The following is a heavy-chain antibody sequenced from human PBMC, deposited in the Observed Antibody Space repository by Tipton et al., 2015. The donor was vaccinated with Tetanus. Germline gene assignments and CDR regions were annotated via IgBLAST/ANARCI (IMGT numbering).Heavy chain of an antibody. J-gene: IGHJ6*02. Sequence: AASGFTFSSYGMHWVRQAPGQGLEWVAVISYDGSNKYYADSVKGRFTISIDNSKNTLYLQMNSLRAEDTAVYYCANRLFPDADYYYGMDVWGQGTTVTVSS. CDR2: ISYDGSNK. D-gene: IGHD4/OR15-4a*01. CDR1: GFTFSSYG. CDR3: ANRLFPDADYYYGMDV. V-gene: IGHV3-30*18.